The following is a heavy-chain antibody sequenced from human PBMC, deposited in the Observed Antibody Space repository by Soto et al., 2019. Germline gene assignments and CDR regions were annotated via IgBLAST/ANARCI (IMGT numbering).Heavy chain of an antibody. Sequence: ASVKVSCKASGYTFTGYYMHWVRQAPGQGLEWMGWINPNRGGTNYAQKFQGWVTMTRDTSISTAYMELSRLRSDDTAVYYCARDMYDSTYYYYGMDVWGQGTTVTVSS. V-gene: IGHV1-2*04. CDR2: INPNRGGT. CDR3: ARDMYDSTYYYYGMDV. J-gene: IGHJ6*02. CDR1: GYTFTGYY. D-gene: IGHD3-22*01.